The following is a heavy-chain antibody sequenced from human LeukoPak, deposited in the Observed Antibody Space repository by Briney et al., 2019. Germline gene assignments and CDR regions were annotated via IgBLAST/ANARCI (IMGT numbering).Heavy chain of an antibody. D-gene: IGHD2-2*01. V-gene: IGHV3-21*01. CDR2: ISSSSSYI. CDR3: ARDRVARYCSSTSCYVGFDY. Sequence: PGGSLRLSCAASGFTFSSYSMNWVRQAPGKGLEWVSSISSSSSYIYYADSVKGRFTISRDNAKNSLYLQMNSLRAEDTAVYYCARDRVARYCSSTSCYVGFDYWGQGTLVTVSS. J-gene: IGHJ4*02. CDR1: GFTFSSYS.